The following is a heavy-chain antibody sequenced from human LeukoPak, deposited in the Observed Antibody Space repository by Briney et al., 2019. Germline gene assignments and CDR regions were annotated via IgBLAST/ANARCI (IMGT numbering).Heavy chain of an antibody. J-gene: IGHJ3*02. CDR2: ISRSSSTI. V-gene: IGHV3-48*01. CDR1: GFTFSNYN. CDR3: ARAKRNGFDI. Sequence: GGSLRLSCAASGFTFSNYNMNWVRQAPGKGLEWISYISRSSSTIYYADSVKGRFTISRDNAKNSLYLQMNILRAEDTAVYYCARAKRNGFDIWGQGTMVTVSS.